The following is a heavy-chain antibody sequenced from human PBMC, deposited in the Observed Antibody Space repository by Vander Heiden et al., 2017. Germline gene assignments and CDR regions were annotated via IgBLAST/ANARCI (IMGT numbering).Heavy chain of an antibody. CDR1: GGYIRGTRYY. Sequence: QLQLQESGPGLVKPSETLSLTCTVSGGYIRGTRYYWGWTRQPPGKGLEWIGSSHYSGTTYYSPSLKSRVTISVDTSKNQFSLKLSSVTAADTAVYYCARNRGANWGLVDHWGQGTLVTVSS. V-gene: IGHV4-39*01. D-gene: IGHD7-27*01. CDR2: SHYSGTT. CDR3: ARNRGANWGLVDH. J-gene: IGHJ4*02.